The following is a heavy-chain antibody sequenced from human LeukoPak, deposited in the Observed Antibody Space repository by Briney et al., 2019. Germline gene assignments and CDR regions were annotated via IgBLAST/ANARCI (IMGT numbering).Heavy chain of an antibody. Sequence: ASVKVSCKASGYTFTSYGISWVRQAPGQGLEWMGWISAYNGNTNYVQKLQGRVTMTTDTSTSTAYMELRSLRSDDTAVYYCARDRQYYDFWSGYFWYFDLWGRGTLVTVSS. CDR2: ISAYNGNT. CDR1: GYTFTSYG. J-gene: IGHJ2*01. CDR3: ARDRQYYDFWSGYFWYFDL. V-gene: IGHV1-18*01. D-gene: IGHD3-3*01.